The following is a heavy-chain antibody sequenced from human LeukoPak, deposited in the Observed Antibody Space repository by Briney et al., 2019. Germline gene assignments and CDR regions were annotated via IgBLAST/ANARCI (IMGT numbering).Heavy chain of an antibody. Sequence: GESLKISCKGSGYTFASYWIGWVRQMPGKGMEWMGFIYPSDSNTRYSPSFQGQVTISADKSISTAFLQWSSLKASDTAMYYCATTYYFDSTFMDVWGQGTTVTVSS. CDR1: GYTFASYW. D-gene: IGHD3-22*01. CDR2: IYPSDSNT. CDR3: ATTYYFDSTFMDV. V-gene: IGHV5-51*01. J-gene: IGHJ6*02.